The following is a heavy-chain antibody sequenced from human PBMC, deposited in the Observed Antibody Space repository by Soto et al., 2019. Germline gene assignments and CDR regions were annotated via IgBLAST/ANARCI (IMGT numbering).Heavy chain of an antibody. J-gene: IGHJ4*02. CDR2: IYWDDDE. Sequence: QITLKESGPTRVKPTQTLTQTCTLSGFSLTTSGVGVGWIRQPPGKALEWLALIYWDDDERYSPSLKSRLTITKDTSKNQVVLTMTNRDPVDTATYYCVQRRAAFDYWGQGTLVTVSS. CDR3: VQRRAAFDY. V-gene: IGHV2-5*02. CDR1: GFSLTTSGVG.